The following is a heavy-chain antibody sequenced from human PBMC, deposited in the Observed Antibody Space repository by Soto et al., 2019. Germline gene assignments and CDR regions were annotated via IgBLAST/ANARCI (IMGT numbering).Heavy chain of an antibody. Sequence: QVQLVESGGGVVQPGRSLRLSCAASGFTFSSHGMHWVRQAPGKGLEWVALISYDGSDKYYADSVKGRFTISRDNSKNTLYLQMNSLRVEDTAVYYCGAGQYFSDYWGQGTLVTVSS. J-gene: IGHJ4*02. CDR1: GFTFSSHG. D-gene: IGHD6-13*01. CDR3: GAGQYFSDY. CDR2: ISYDGSDK. V-gene: IGHV3-30*03.